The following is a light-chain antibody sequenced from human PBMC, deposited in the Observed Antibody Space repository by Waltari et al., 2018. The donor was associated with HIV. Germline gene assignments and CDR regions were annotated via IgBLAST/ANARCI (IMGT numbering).Light chain of an antibody. CDR1: SSDVGGSNL. Sequence: QSALTQPASVSGSPGQSITISCTGTSSDVGGSNLVSWYQQHPGKAPKLMIHDVIKRPSGVSTRFSGSKSGNTASMTISGLQADDEADYYCCSYAGSSTWVFGGGTKLTVL. CDR3: CSYAGSSTWV. V-gene: IGLV2-23*02. J-gene: IGLJ3*02. CDR2: DVI.